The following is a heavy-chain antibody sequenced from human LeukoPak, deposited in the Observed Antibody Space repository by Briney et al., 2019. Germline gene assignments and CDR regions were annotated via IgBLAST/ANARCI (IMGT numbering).Heavy chain of an antibody. CDR2: ISGSGLMK. CDR3: AKDDGPGYSISYFDYLDY. V-gene: IGHV3-23*01. J-gene: IGHJ4*02. CDR1: GFTFSDYA. D-gene: IGHD6-13*01. Sequence: GGSLRLSCVASGFTFSDYAMNWVRQAPGKGLEWVSAISGSGLMKYDADSVKGRFTISRDNAKNTLYLQMNSLRGEDTAVYYCAKDDGPGYSISYFDYLDYWGQGALVTVSS.